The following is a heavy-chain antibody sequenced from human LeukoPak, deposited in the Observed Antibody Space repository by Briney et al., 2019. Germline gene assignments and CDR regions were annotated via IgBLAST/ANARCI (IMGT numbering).Heavy chain of an antibody. CDR3: ARGGDGYLYYLDY. CDR1: GFTVSSNY. D-gene: IGHD5-24*01. V-gene: IGHV3-66*01. CDR2: IYSGGST. Sequence: GGSLRLSCAASGFTVSSNYMSWVRQTPGKGLEWVSVIYSGGSTYYAESLKGSFTISRDNSKNTLYLQMNSLRAEDTAVYYCARGGDGYLYYLDYWGQGTLVTVSS. J-gene: IGHJ4*02.